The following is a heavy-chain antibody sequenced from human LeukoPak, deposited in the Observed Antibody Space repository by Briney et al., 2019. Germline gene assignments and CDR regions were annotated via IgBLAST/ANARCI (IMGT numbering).Heavy chain of an antibody. CDR2: ISSSSSYI. V-gene: IGHV3-21*01. CDR1: GFTFSSYS. CDR3: ARPYYDFWSGYSPLFDY. Sequence: GGSLRLSCAASGFTFSSYSMNWVRQAPGKGLEWVSSISSSSSYIYYADSVKGRFTISRDNSKNTLYLQMNSLRAEDTAVYYCARPYYDFWSGYSPLFDYWGQGTLVTVSS. J-gene: IGHJ4*02. D-gene: IGHD3-3*01.